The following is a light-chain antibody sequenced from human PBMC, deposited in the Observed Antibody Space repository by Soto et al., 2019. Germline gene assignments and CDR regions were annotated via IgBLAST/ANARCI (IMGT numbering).Light chain of an antibody. CDR3: YSSASGKTGV. CDR2: VVL. CDR1: DNDVGGSDS. V-gene: IGLV2-14*03. J-gene: IGLJ1*01. Sequence: QSALTQPASVSGSPGLSITISCAGTDNDVGGSDSVSWYHQHPGKAPKLMIFVVLNRPSGVSDRFSGSKSGNTSALTISRLQGDDEADYLCYSSASGKTGVFGTGTKVTVL.